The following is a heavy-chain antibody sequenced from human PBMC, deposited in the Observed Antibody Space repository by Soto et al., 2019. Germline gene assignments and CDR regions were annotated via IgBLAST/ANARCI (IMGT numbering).Heavy chain of an antibody. D-gene: IGHD2-15*01. J-gene: IGHJ5*02. CDR3: ARDHCSGGSCYLNWFAP. Sequence: SETLSLTCTVSGGSISSGGYYWSWIRQHPGKGLEWIGYIYYSGSTYYNPSLKSRVTISVDTSKNQFSLKLSSVTAADTAVYYCARDHCSGGSCYLNWFAPWGQGTLVTVSS. CDR2: IYYSGST. V-gene: IGHV4-31*03. CDR1: GGSISSGGYY.